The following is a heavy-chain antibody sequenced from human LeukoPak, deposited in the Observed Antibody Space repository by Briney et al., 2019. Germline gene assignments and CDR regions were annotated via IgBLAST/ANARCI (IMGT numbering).Heavy chain of an antibody. D-gene: IGHD1-26*01. J-gene: IGHJ4*02. Sequence: SETLSLTCTVSGGSVSSGSYYWSWIRQPPGKRLEWIGYIYYSGSTIYNPSPKSRVTMPVDTSKNQFSLKLTSVTATDTAVYYCARGGSEGATFDYWGQGTLVTVSS. CDR3: ARGGSEGATFDY. CDR2: IYYSGST. CDR1: GGSVSSGSYY. V-gene: IGHV4-61*01.